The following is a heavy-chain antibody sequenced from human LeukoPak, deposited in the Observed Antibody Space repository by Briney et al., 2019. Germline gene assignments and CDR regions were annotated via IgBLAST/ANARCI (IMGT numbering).Heavy chain of an antibody. J-gene: IGHJ5*02. CDR3: ARGTDFDP. V-gene: IGHV3-21*01. CDR1: GFTFSSYS. CDR2: ISSSSSYI. Sequence: GGSLRLSCAASGFTFSSYSMNWVRQAPGKGLECVSSISSSSSYICYADSVKGRFTISRDNAKNSLYLQMNSLRAEDTAVYYCARGTDFDPWGQGTLVTVSS.